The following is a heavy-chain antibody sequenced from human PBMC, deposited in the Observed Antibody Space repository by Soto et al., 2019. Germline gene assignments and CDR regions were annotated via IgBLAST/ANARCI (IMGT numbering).Heavy chain of an antibody. V-gene: IGHV3-73*01. CDR3: TRQNGDFLEY. J-gene: IGHJ4*02. Sequence: PGGSLRLSCAASGFTFSGSAMHWVRQASGKGLEWVGHIRTKANRYATVYAESAKGRFTISRDDSKNTAYLQVNSLKTEDTAVYYCTRQNGDFLEYWGQGALVTVSS. CDR2: IRTKANRYAT. CDR1: GFTFSGSA. D-gene: IGHD4-17*01.